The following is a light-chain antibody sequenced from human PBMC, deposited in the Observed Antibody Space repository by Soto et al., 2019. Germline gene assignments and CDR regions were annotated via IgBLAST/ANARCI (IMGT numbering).Light chain of an antibody. V-gene: IGKV1D-13*01. Sequence: AIPLTQSPSSLSASVGDRVTISCRASQGLSSALVWYQQKPGKPPKLLIYDASTLENEVPARFSGSGSVTDFTLTISRLQPEDVGIYYCQQFIDYPLTFGGGTTVDI. CDR1: QGLSSA. CDR2: DAS. J-gene: IGKJ4*01. CDR3: QQFIDYPLT.